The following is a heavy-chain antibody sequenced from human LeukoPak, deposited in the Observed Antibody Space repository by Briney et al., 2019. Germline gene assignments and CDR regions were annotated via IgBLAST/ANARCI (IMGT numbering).Heavy chain of an antibody. CDR3: ARSVGGGVTGSGDWFDP. J-gene: IGHJ5*02. Sequence: GGSLRLSCAASGFIFSSYGMHWVRQAPGKGLEWVAVIWLDGTKKYYADSVQGRFTISRDNSKNTLYLEMNSLRAEDTAVYYCARSVGGGVTGSGDWFDPWGQGTPVTVSS. CDR2: IWLDGTKK. V-gene: IGHV3-33*01. CDR1: GFIFSSYG. D-gene: IGHD1-26*01.